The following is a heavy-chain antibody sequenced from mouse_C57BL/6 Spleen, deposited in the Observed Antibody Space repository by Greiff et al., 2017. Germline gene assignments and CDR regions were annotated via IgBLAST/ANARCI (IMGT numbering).Heavy chain of an antibody. V-gene: IGHV5-17*01. CDR2: ISSGSSTI. Sequence: DVHLVESGGGLVKPGGSLKLSCAASGFTFSDYGMHWVRQAPGKGLEWVAYISSGSSTIYYADTVKGRFTITRDNAKNTLFLQMTRLRSEDTAMYYCASRDDGYYGLDYWGQGTTLTVSS. CDR3: ASRDDGYYGLDY. D-gene: IGHD2-3*01. J-gene: IGHJ2*01. CDR1: GFTFSDYG.